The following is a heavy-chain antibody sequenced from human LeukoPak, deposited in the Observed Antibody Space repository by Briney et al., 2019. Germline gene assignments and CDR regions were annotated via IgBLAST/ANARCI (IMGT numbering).Heavy chain of an antibody. D-gene: IGHD5-18*01. CDR3: ARKQYVDTLQTRNPGPFDY. CDR1: GFTFSSYW. J-gene: IGHJ4*02. V-gene: IGHV3-7*01. Sequence: GGSLRLSCAASGFTFSSYWMSWVRQAPGKGLEWVANIKQDGSEKYYVDSVKGRFTISRDNAKNSLYLQMNSLRAEDTAVYYCARKQYVDTLQTRNPGPFDYWGQGTLVTVSS. CDR2: IKQDGSEK.